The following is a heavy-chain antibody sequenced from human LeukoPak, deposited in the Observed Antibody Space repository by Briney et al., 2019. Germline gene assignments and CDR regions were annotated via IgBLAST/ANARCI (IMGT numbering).Heavy chain of an antibody. CDR3: ARGGGSGRGNWFDP. CDR1: GGSISSYY. J-gene: IGHJ5*02. CDR2: IYTSGST. V-gene: IGHV4-4*07. Sequence: SETLSLTCTVSGGSISSYYWSWIRQPAGKGLEWIGRIYTSGSTNYNPSLKSRVTISVDTSKSQFSLKLSSATAADTAVYYCARGGGSGRGNWFDPWGQGSLVIVSS. D-gene: IGHD3-10*01.